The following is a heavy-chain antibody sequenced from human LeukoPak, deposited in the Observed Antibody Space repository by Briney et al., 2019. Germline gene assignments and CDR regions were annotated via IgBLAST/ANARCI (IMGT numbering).Heavy chain of an antibody. CDR1: GGSISSGGYY. CDR2: IYHSGST. V-gene: IGHV4-30-2*01. J-gene: IGHJ4*02. Sequence: PSQTLSLTCTVSGGSISSGGYYWSWIRQPPGKGLEWIGYIYHSGSTYYNPSLKSRVTISVDTSKNQFPLKLSSVTAADTAVYYCASPEITYYYDSSGYYYWGQGTLVTVSS. D-gene: IGHD3-22*01. CDR3: ASPEITYYYDSSGYYY.